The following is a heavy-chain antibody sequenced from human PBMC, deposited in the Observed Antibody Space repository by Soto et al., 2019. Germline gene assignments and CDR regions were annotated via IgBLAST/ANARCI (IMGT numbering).Heavy chain of an antibody. D-gene: IGHD3-3*01. V-gene: IGHV3-15*01. CDR1: GFTFSNAW. CDR3: TTGGSDYDFWSGYLASGFDY. CDR2: IKSKTDGGTT. Sequence: GGSLRLSCAASGFTFSNAWMSWVRQAPGKGLEWVGRIKSKTDGGTTDYAAPVKGRFTISRDDSKNTLYLQMNSLKTEDTAVYYCTTGGSDYDFWSGYLASGFDYWGQGTLVTVSS. J-gene: IGHJ4*02.